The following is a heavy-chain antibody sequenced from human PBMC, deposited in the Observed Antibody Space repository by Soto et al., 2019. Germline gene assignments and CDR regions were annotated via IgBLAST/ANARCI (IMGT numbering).Heavy chain of an antibody. CDR1: GYTFSAYY. V-gene: IGHV1-2*02. CDR2: TNPNSGGT. J-gene: IGHJ3*02. CDR3: ARGAGAAGTPGTVRFAFDI. D-gene: IGHD6-13*01. Sequence: QVQLEQSGPEVKKNGASVKVSCKASGYTFSAYYMHWVRQAPGQGLEWMGWTNPNSGGTNYAQKFPGRVNMAREPSISTGYMEVNGLRPDDTAVYYCARGAGAAGTPGTVRFAFDIWGQGTMVTVSS.